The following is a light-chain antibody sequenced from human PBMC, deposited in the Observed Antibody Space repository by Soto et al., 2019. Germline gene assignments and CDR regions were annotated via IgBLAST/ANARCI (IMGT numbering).Light chain of an antibody. Sequence: DLQMTQSSSSLSASVGDRVTVTCRASQSISNYLSWYQQIPGKAPKLLIYAASTLRSGVSSRFSGSGSGTDFTLTISSLQPEDFATYYCQQSYNTPWTFGQGTKVEIK. CDR1: QSISNY. CDR2: AAS. CDR3: QQSYNTPWT. V-gene: IGKV1-39*01. J-gene: IGKJ1*01.